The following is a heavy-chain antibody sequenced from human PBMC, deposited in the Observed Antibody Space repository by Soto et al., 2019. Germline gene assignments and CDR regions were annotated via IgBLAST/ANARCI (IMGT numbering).Heavy chain of an antibody. V-gene: IGHV3-72*01. Sequence: GGSLRLSCAVSGFTFSDHYMDWVRQAPGKGLEWVGHIRNKANSYTTEYAASVRGRFTISRDDSKNSLYLHMNSLITEDTAVYYCATGSGADYPFDIWGQGTMVTVSS. J-gene: IGHJ3*02. D-gene: IGHD3-3*01. CDR2: IRNKANSYTT. CDR1: GFTFSDHY. CDR3: ATGSGADYPFDI.